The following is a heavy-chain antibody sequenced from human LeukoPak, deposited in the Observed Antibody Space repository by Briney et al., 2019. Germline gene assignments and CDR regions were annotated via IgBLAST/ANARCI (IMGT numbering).Heavy chain of an antibody. V-gene: IGHV4-59*01. D-gene: IGHD6-6*01. CDR1: GGSISSYY. J-gene: IGHJ3*02. Sequence: SQTLSLTCTVSGGSISSYYWSWIRQPPGKGLEWIGYIYYSGSTNYNPSLKSRVTISVDTSKNQFSLKLSSVTAADTAVYYCAGVEYSSSSGAFDIWGQGTMVTVSS. CDR3: AGVEYSSSSGAFDI. CDR2: IYYSGST.